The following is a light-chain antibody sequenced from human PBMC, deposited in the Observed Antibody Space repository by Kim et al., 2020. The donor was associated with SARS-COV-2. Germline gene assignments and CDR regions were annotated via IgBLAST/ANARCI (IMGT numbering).Light chain of an antibody. CDR2: GKD. CDR1: SLREYY. V-gene: IGLV3-19*01. J-gene: IGLJ1*01. Sequence: SSELTQDPAVSVALGQTVRITCQGDSLREYYASWYQQKPGQAPLLVFYGKDTRPSGIPDRFSGSSSGSTASLTITGAQAEDEADYYCSSRDSRDDRLLYVFGPGTKVTVL. CDR3: SSRDSRDDRLLYV.